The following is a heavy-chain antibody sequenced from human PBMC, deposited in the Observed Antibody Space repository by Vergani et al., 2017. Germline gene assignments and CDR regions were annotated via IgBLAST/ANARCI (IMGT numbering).Heavy chain of an antibody. D-gene: IGHD1-26*01. V-gene: IGHV1-69*13. CDR3: AREPAVVGASKSHYFDY. Sequence: QVQLVQSGAEVKKPGSSVKVSCKASGGTFSSYAISWVRQAPGQGLEWMGGIIPIFGTANYAQKFQGRVTITADEATSTAYMELRSLRSDDTAVYYCAREPAVVGASKSHYFDYWGQGTLVTVSS. J-gene: IGHJ4*02. CDR2: IIPIFGTA. CDR1: GGTFSSYA.